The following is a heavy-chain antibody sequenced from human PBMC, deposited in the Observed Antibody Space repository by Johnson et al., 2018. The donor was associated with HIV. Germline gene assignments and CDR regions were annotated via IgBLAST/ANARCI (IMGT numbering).Heavy chain of an antibody. CDR1: GFTVSSNY. J-gene: IGHJ3*01. Sequence: VQLVESGGGLVQPGGSLRLSCAASGFTVSSNYMNWVRQTPGKGLEWVSVIYSGGSTYYADSVKGRFTISRDNSKNTLYLQMARLRAEDTAVYYCARGGVGRYDAFDVWGQGTVVTVSS. D-gene: IGHD3-10*01. CDR2: IYSGGST. CDR3: ARGGVGRYDAFDV. V-gene: IGHV3-66*01.